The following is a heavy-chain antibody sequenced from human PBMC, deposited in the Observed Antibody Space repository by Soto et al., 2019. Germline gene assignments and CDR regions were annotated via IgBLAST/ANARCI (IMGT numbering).Heavy chain of an antibody. CDR2: INPSGGRT. J-gene: IGHJ4*02. Sequence: QVHLVQSGAEVKKPGASVKVSCKASGYTFTTYSMHWVRQTPGHGLEWMGVINPSGGRTSYAQKFQGRVTMTRDTSTSTVHMELSNLRSADTAVYFCARDGGYDVLTGHYILLYYLDNWGLGTLVTVSS. CDR1: GYTFTTYS. CDR3: ARDGGYDVLTGHYILLYYLDN. D-gene: IGHD3-9*01. V-gene: IGHV1-46*01.